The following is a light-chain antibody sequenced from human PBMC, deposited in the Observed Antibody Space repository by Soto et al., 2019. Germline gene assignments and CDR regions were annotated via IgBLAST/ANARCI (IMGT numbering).Light chain of an antibody. CDR3: SSYTSSSPFYV. V-gene: IGLV2-14*01. Sequence: QSALTQPASVSGSPGQSITISCTGTSSDVGGYNYVSWYQQHPGKAPKLMIYDVSNRPSGVSNRFSGSKSGNTASLTISGLQAGDEADYYCSSYTSSSPFYVFGTGTKLTVL. CDR2: DVS. J-gene: IGLJ1*01. CDR1: SSDVGGYNY.